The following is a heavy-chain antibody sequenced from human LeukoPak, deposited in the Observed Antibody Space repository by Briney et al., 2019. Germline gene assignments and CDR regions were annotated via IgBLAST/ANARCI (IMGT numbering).Heavy chain of an antibody. Sequence: ASVKVSCKASGYTFTSYGISWVRQAPGQGLEWMGWISAYNGNTNYAQKLQGRVTMTTDTSTNTAYMELRSLRSDDTAVYYCARDPRPSYYYDSSGYNNWFDPWGQGTLVTVSS. CDR3: ARDPRPSYYYDSSGYNNWFDP. CDR2: ISAYNGNT. V-gene: IGHV1-18*01. CDR1: GYTFTSYG. D-gene: IGHD3-22*01. J-gene: IGHJ5*02.